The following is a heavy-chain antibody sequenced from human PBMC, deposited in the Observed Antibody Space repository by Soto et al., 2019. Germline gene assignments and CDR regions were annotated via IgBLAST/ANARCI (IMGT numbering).Heavy chain of an antibody. J-gene: IGHJ4*02. CDR1: GGTFSSYT. CDR2: IIPIFGIA. CDR3: ARQWYSSGYYVDY. D-gene: IGHD3-22*01. V-gene: IGHV1-69*02. Sequence: GASVKVSCKASGGTFSSYTISWVRQAPGQGLEWMGRIIPIFGIANYAQKFQGRVTITADESTSTAYMELSSLRSEDTAVYYCARQWYSSGYYVDYWGQGTLVTVSS.